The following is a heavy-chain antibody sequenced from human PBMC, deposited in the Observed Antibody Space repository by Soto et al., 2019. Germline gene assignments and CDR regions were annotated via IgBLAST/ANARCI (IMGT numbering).Heavy chain of an antibody. V-gene: IGHV1-8*01. CDR2: MNPNSGNT. Sequence: ASVKVSCKASGYTFTSYDINWVRQATGQGLEWMGWMNPNSGNTGYAQKFQGRGTMTRNTSISTAYMELSSLRSEDTAVYYCARGTKLRFLEWFPTRTYYYYMDVWGKGTTVTVSS. J-gene: IGHJ6*03. CDR3: ARGTKLRFLEWFPTRTYYYYMDV. D-gene: IGHD3-3*01. CDR1: GYTFTSYD.